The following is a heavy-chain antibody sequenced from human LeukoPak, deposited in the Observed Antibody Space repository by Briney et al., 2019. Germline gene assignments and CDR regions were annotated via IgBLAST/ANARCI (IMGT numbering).Heavy chain of an antibody. CDR1: GFTFSSYG. J-gene: IGHJ4*02. CDR2: IRYDGTNT. Sequence: GGSLRLSCAASGFTFSSYGMSWVRQAPGKGLEWVTFIRYDGTNTYADSVEGRFTISRDNSKNTVYLQMNSLRTEDTALYYCAKNRWGSVATPDSWGQGTLVTVSS. D-gene: IGHD5-12*01. CDR3: AKNRWGSVATPDS. V-gene: IGHV3-30*02.